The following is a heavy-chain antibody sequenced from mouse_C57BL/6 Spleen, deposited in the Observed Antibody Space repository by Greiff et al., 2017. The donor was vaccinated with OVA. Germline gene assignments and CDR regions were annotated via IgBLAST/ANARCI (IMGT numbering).Heavy chain of an antibody. J-gene: IGHJ2*01. CDR2: FHPYNDDT. Sequence: VKLMESGAELVKPGASVKMSCKASGYTFTTYPIEWMKQNHGKSLEWIGNFHPYNDDTKYNEKFKGKATLTVEKSSSTVYLELSRLTSDDSAVYYCARGMAYGYEYYFDYWGQGTTLTVSS. V-gene: IGHV1-47*01. D-gene: IGHD2-2*01. CDR1: GYTFTTYP. CDR3: ARGMAYGYEYYFDY.